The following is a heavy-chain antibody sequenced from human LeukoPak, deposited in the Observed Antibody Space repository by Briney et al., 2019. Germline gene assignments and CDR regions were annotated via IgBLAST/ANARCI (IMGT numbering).Heavy chain of an antibody. V-gene: IGHV3-48*02. D-gene: IGHD6-13*01. Sequence: GGSLRLSCVASGFTFSSSSMNWVRQAPGKGLEWVSYISISSTTIYYADSVKGRFTISRDNAKNSLYLQMNSLRDEDTAVCYCARGLRYSSSWYNFDYWGQGTLVTVSS. CDR2: ISISSTTI. CDR3: ARGLRYSSSWYNFDY. CDR1: GFTFSSSS. J-gene: IGHJ4*02.